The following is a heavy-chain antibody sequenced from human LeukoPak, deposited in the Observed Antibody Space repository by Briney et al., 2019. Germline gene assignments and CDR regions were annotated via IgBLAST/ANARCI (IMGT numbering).Heavy chain of an antibody. J-gene: IGHJ4*02. CDR3: ARPGIFGVDLFRY. CDR2: ISYDGSNK. D-gene: IGHD3-3*01. Sequence: QPGGSLRLSCAASGFTFSSYAMHWVRQAPGKGLEWVAVISYDGSNKYYADSVKGRFTISRDNSKNTLYLQMNSLRAEDTAVYYCARPGIFGVDLFRYWGQGTLVTVSS. CDR1: GFTFSSYA. V-gene: IGHV3-30-3*01.